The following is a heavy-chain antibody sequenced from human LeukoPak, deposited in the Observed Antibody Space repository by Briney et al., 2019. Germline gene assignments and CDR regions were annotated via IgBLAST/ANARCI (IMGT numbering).Heavy chain of an antibody. CDR2: IIPIFGTA. CDR1: GGTFSSYA. Sequence: GASVKVSCKASGGTFSSYAISWVRQAPGQGLEWMGGIIPIFGTANYAQKFQGRVTITADKSTSTAYMELSSLRSEDTAVYYCAREGGHCSGGSCYFDYWGQGTLVTASS. V-gene: IGHV1-69*06. CDR3: AREGGHCSGGSCYFDY. J-gene: IGHJ4*02. D-gene: IGHD2-15*01.